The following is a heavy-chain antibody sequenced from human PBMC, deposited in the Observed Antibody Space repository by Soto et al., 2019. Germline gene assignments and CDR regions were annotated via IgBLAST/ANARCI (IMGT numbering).Heavy chain of an antibody. CDR1: GGSISSSSYY. D-gene: IGHD3-10*01. Sequence: SETLSLTCTVSGGSISSSSYYWGWIRQPPGKGLEWIGSIYYSGSTYYNPSLKSRVTISVDTSKNQFSLKLSSVTAADTAVYYCATRALVDTMVREMIGMDVWGKGTTVTVSS. J-gene: IGHJ6*04. V-gene: IGHV4-39*01. CDR2: IYYSGST. CDR3: ATRALVDTMVREMIGMDV.